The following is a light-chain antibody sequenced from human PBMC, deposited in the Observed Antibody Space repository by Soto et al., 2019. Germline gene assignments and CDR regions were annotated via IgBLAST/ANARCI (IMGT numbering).Light chain of an antibody. CDR1: QSISSW. CDR2: KAS. V-gene: IGKV1-5*03. J-gene: IGKJ1*01. Sequence: QMSHSASTLSASIGDRVTITCLASQSISSWLAWYQQKPGKAPKLLIYKASSLESGVPSRFSGSGSGTEFTLTISSLQPDDFATYYCQQYNSMGRTFGQGTNVDI. CDR3: QQYNSMGRT.